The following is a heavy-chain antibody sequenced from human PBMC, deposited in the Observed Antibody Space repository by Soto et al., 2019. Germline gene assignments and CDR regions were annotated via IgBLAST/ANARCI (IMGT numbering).Heavy chain of an antibody. J-gene: IGHJ4*02. V-gene: IGHV1-46*01. Sequence: GASVKVSCKASGYTFTSYYMHWVRQAPEQGLEWMGIINPSGGSTSYAQKFQGRVTMTRDTSTSTVYMELSSLRSEDTAVYYCAREDQYDSSGTHLDYWGQGTLVTVSS. CDR3: AREDQYDSSGTHLDY. CDR2: INPSGGST. CDR1: GYTFTSYY. D-gene: IGHD3-22*01.